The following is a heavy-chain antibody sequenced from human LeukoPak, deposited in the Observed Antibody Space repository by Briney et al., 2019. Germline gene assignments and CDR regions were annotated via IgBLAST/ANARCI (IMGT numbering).Heavy chain of an antibody. CDR1: GFTFRTYT. CDR3: AKDLKRDGVWDVDQ. J-gene: IGHJ4*02. V-gene: IGHV3-23*01. Sequence: GGSLRLSCEASGFTFRTYTMNWVRQAPGKGLEWVSGIYGNGNGQTFYADSVKGRFSTSRDDSRNLLFLHMNNLRVEDTALYYCAKDLKRDGVWDVDQWGQGTLVTVSS. D-gene: IGHD4-17*01. CDR2: IYGNGNGQT.